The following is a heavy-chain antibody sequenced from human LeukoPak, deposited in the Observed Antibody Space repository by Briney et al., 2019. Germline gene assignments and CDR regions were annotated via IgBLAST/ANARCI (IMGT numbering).Heavy chain of an antibody. CDR2: INPNSGGT. J-gene: IGHJ6*03. CDR3: ARGFGPAAMNYYMDV. Sequence: ASVKVSCKASGYTFTGYYMQWVRQAPGQGLEWMGWINPNSGGTNYAQKFQGRVTMTRNTSISTAYMDLSSLRSDDTAVYYCARGFGPAAMNYYMDVWGKGTTVTISS. D-gene: IGHD2-2*01. CDR1: GYTFTGYY. V-gene: IGHV1-2*02.